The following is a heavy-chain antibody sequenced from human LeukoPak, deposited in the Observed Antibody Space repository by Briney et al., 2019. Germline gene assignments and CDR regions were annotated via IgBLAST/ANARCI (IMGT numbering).Heavy chain of an antibody. CDR1: GGSISSDF. Sequence: SETLSLTCTVSGGSISSDFWSWIRQPPGKGLEWIGFIYYSGSTNYNPSLKSRVTISVDTSKKQLSLKLSSVTAADTALYYCAGRVRDTDLLAFDIWGQGTMVTVSS. CDR2: IYYSGST. CDR3: AGRVRDTDLLAFDI. D-gene: IGHD3/OR15-3a*01. J-gene: IGHJ3*02. V-gene: IGHV4-59*01.